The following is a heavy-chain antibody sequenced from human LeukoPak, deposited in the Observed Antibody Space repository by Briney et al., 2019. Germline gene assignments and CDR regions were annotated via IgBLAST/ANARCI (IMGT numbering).Heavy chain of an antibody. Sequence: SETLSLTCAVSGVSISSYDWSWVRQPPGKGLEWVGYIYYSGSTNYNPSLKSRVTISVDTSKNQLSLKLSSVTAADTAVYYCARVLSSGWSDPLFDYWGQGTLVTVSS. J-gene: IGHJ4*02. D-gene: IGHD6-19*01. V-gene: IGHV4-59*01. CDR3: ARVLSSGWSDPLFDY. CDR1: GVSISSYD. CDR2: IYYSGST.